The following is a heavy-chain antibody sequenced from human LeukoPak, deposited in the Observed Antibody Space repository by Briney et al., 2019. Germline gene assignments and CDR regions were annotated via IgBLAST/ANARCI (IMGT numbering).Heavy chain of an antibody. CDR3: ARAPNCSSTSCYAYNWFDP. V-gene: IGHV3-66*01. J-gene: IGHJ5*02. D-gene: IGHD2-2*01. CDR2: IYSGGNT. Sequence: GGSLRLSCGASGFTFSSYSMSWVRQAPGKGLKWVSIIYSGGNTYYADSVKGRFTISRDNSKNTLYLQMNSLRAEDTAVYYCARAPNCSSTSCYAYNWFDPWGQGTLVTVSS. CDR1: GFTFSSYS.